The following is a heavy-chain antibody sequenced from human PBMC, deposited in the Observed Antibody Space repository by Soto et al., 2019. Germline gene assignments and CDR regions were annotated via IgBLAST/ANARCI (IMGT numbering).Heavy chain of an antibody. J-gene: IGHJ6*02. CDR2: ISYDGSNK. CDR1: GFTFSSYA. D-gene: IGHD3-10*01. CDR3: ARGGSGSYYEAYYAMDV. V-gene: IGHV3-30-3*01. Sequence: PGGSLRLSCAASGFTFSSYAMHWVRQAPGKGLEWVAVISYDGSNKYYADSVKGRFTISRDNSKNTLYLQMNSLRAEDTAVYYCARGGSGSYYEAYYAMDVWGQGTTVTVSS.